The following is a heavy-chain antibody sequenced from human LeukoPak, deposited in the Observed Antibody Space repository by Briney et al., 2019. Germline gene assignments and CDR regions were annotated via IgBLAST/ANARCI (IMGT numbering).Heavy chain of an antibody. V-gene: IGHV4-59*01. D-gene: IGHD3-22*01. Sequence: SETLSLTCTVSGGSISSYYWSWIRQPPGKGLEWLGYISYSGSTNYNPSLKSRVTISVATSKNQVSLNLRSVTAADTAVYYCARYSSGYYSVFDYWGPGTLVTVSS. CDR3: ARYSSGYYSVFDY. CDR2: ISYSGST. J-gene: IGHJ4*02. CDR1: GGSISSYY.